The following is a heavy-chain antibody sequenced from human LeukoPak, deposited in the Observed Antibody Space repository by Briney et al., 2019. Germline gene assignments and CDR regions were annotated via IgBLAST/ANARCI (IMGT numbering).Heavy chain of an antibody. J-gene: IGHJ3*02. V-gene: IGHV4-59*06. CDR2: IYYSGST. Sequence: PSETLSLTCTVSGGSISSYYWSWIRQYPGKGLEWIGYIYYSGSTYYNPSLKSRVTISVDTSKNQFSLRLSSVTAADTAIYYCARTTTSDAFDIWGQGTMVTVSS. D-gene: IGHD1-1*01. CDR1: GGSISSYY. CDR3: ARTTTSDAFDI.